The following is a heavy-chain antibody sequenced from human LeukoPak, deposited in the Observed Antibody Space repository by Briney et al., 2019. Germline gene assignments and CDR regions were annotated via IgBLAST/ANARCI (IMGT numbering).Heavy chain of an antibody. J-gene: IGHJ4*02. V-gene: IGHV1-24*01. CDR1: GYTLTELS. Sequence: GASVKVSCKVSGYTLTELSMHWVRQAPGKGLEWMGGFDPEDGETIYAQKFQGRVTMTEDTSTDTACMELSSLRSEDTAVYYCATRDSSGYYFVTYWGQGTLVTVSS. CDR2: FDPEDGET. CDR3: ATRDSSGYYFVTY. D-gene: IGHD3-22*01.